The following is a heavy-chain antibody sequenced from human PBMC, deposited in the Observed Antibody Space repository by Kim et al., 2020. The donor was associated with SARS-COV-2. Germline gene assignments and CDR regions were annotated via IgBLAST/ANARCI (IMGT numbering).Heavy chain of an antibody. CDR3: AREGVDVNMITGFFDF. J-gene: IGHJ4*02. Sequence: SVNGRFTVSRENSRNTLFLQMNSLSAEDTAVYYCAREGVDVNMITGFFDFWGQGTLVTVSS. D-gene: IGHD3-16*01. V-gene: IGHV3-30*07.